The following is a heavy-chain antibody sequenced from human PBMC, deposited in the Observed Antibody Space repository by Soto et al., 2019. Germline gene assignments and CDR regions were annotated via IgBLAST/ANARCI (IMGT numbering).Heavy chain of an antibody. CDR1: GFTFSNAW. J-gene: IGHJ4*02. D-gene: IGHD3-10*01. CDR3: TIQNARGVPDY. V-gene: IGHV3-15*07. Sequence: EVQLVESGGGLVKPGGSLRLSCAASGFTFSNAWMNWVRQAPGKGLEWVGRIKSKTEGRTTDYAAPVKGRFTISRDDSKNTLYLQMNSLKTEDTAVYYCTIQNARGVPDYWGQGTLVTVSS. CDR2: IKSKTEGRTT.